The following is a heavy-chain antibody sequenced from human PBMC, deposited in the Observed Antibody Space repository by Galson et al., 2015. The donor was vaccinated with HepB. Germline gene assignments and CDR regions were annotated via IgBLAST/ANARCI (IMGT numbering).Heavy chain of an antibody. CDR3: AKTGNQWLVWGGFDY. D-gene: IGHD6-19*01. J-gene: IGHJ4*02. V-gene: IGHV3-23*01. CDR1: GFTFSTYA. CDR2: ISDSGGST. Sequence: SLRLSCAASGFTFSTYAMSWVRQAPGKGLEWVSIISDSGGSTYYADSVKGRFTISRGNSKATLSLQMNSLRAEDTAVYYCAKTGNQWLVWGGFDYWGQGTLVTVSS.